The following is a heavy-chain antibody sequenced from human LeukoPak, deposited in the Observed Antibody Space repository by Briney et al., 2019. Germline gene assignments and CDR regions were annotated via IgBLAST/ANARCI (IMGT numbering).Heavy chain of an antibody. CDR3: ARESYDSSRRFDY. D-gene: IGHD3-22*01. J-gene: IGHJ4*02. CDR2: IYYSGST. Sequence: PSETLSLTCTVSGGYISSYYWSWIRQPPGKGLEWIGYIYYSGSTNYNPSLKSRVTISVDTSKNQFSLKLSSVTAADTALYYCARESYDSSRRFDYWGQGTLVTVSS. V-gene: IGHV4-59*01. CDR1: GGYISSYY.